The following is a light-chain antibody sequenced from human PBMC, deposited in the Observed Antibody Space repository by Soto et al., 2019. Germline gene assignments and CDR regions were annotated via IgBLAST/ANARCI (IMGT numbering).Light chain of an antibody. V-gene: IGLV1-40*01. CDR2: GNT. J-gene: IGLJ3*02. CDR1: SSNIGAGYD. Sequence: QSVLTQPPSVSGAPGQRVTISCTGSSSNIGAGYDVHWYQHLPGTAPKLLIYGNTNRPSGVPDRFSGSKSGTSTSLAITGLQAEDEADYYCQSYDSSLRGGVFGGGTKVTVL. CDR3: QSYDSSLRGGV.